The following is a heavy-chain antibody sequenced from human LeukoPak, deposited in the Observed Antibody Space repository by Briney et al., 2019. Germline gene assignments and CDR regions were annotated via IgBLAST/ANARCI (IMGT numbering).Heavy chain of an antibody. Sequence: GGSLRLSCSASGFPFSTLGMHWVRQAPGKGLEHVSAIGSDGDGTYYADSVKDRFIISRDNSKNAVYLQMSSLRPEDTAVYYCVSPVFINFWGQGTLVTVSS. CDR1: GFPFSTLG. CDR2: IGSDGDGT. CDR3: VSPVFINF. J-gene: IGHJ4*01. D-gene: IGHD1-14*01. V-gene: IGHV3-64D*06.